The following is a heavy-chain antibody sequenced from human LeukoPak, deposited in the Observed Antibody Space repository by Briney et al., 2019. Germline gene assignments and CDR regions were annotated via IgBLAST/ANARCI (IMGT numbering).Heavy chain of an antibody. CDR2: IKQDGSEK. CDR3: ARGLSGYATSFDY. D-gene: IGHD5-12*01. V-gene: IGHV3-7*04. J-gene: IGHJ4*02. CDR1: GFTFSSYW. Sequence: GESLRLSCAASGFTFSSYWMSWVRQAPGKGLEWVANIKQDGSEKYYVDSVKARFTISRDNAKNSLYLQMNSLRAEDTAVYYCARGLSGYATSFDYWGQGTLVTVSS.